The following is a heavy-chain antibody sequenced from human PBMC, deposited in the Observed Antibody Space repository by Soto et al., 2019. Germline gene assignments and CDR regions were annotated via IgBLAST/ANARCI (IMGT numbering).Heavy chain of an antibody. Sequence: GGSLRLSCAASGFAFSSYAMSWVRQAPGKGLEWVSSISGSTSGTYYADAVKGRFTISRDNSNNTLYLQMNSLRAEDTAVYYCSKYRGFSDLFDFWGQGSLVIVSA. J-gene: IGHJ4*02. V-gene: IGHV3-23*01. CDR2: ISGSTSGT. CDR1: GFAFSSYA. CDR3: SKYRGFSDLFDF. D-gene: IGHD3-10*01.